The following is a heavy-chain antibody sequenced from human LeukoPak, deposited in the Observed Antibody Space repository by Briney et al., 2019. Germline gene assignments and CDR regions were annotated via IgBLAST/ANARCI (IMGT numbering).Heavy chain of an antibody. D-gene: IGHD1-26*01. CDR1: GYTFTDYF. Sequence: ASVKVSCKSAGYTFTDYFIHLLRQAPGQGLELMGWINPTSGGTNDAQKFQGRVTMTRDTAISTAYMELSRLRSADTAVYYCAKDRWELPGSDSFAIWGQGTMVTVSS. CDR3: AKDRWELPGSDSFAI. V-gene: IGHV1-2*02. CDR2: INPTSGGT. J-gene: IGHJ3*02.